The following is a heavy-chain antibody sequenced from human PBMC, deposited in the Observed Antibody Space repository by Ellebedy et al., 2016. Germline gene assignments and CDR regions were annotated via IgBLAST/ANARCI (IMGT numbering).Heavy chain of an antibody. CDR1: GFTLSRYT. D-gene: IGHD6-19*01. CDR2: ISSDSSYI. Sequence: GGSLRLXCAASGFTLSRYTMSWVRQAPGKGLEWISSISSDSSYIYHADSVKGRFTISRDNAKNSLFLQMSSLRAEDTGVYYCARGIEAGRDCWGQGTLVTVSS. CDR3: ARGIEAGRDC. J-gene: IGHJ4*02. V-gene: IGHV3-21*06.